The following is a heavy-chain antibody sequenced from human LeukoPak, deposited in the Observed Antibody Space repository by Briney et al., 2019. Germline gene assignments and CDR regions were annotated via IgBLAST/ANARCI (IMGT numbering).Heavy chain of an antibody. V-gene: IGHV3-23*01. CDR3: AKARVVVVATISFDY. CDR2: ISGSGGRT. J-gene: IGHJ4*03. D-gene: IGHD2-15*01. Sequence: VGSLCPSRATSEITFSSYAMSWVRQAPGKGLEWVSAISGSGGRTYYADSVKGRFTISRDNSKNTLYLQMNSLRAEDTAVYYCAKARVVVVATISFDYSGAGTPVTVSS. CDR1: EITFSSYA.